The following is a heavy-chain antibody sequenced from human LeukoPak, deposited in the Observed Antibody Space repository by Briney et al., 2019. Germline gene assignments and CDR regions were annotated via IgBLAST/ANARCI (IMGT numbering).Heavy chain of an antibody. CDR2: INHSGST. J-gene: IGHJ6*03. Sequence: SETLSLTCAVCGGSFSGYYWSWIRQPPGKGLEWIGEINHSGSTNYNPSLKSRVTISVDTSKNQFSLKLSSVTAADTAVYYCASPLNWYYMDVWGKGTTVTVSS. D-gene: IGHD1-20*01. CDR1: GGSFSGYY. CDR3: ASPLNWYYMDV. V-gene: IGHV4-34*01.